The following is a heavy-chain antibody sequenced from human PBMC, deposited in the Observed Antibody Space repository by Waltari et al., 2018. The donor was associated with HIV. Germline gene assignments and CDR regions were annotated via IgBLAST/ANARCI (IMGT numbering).Heavy chain of an antibody. CDR2: ISAYNGNT. V-gene: IGHV1-18*01. CDR1: GYTFTSYG. CDR3: ARDSKGDFWSGPISKDY. Sequence: QVQLVQSGAEVKKPGASVKVSCKASGYTFTSYGISWVRQAPGQGLEWMGWISAYNGNTNYSQKLQGRVTMPTDTSTSTAYMELRSLRSYDTAVYYCARDSKGDFWSGPISKDYWGQGTLVTVSS. J-gene: IGHJ4*02. D-gene: IGHD3-3*01.